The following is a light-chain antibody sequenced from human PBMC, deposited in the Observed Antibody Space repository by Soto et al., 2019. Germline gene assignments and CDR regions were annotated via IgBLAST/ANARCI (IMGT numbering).Light chain of an antibody. CDR3: QQYSTYPLT. Sequence: IKVNQSLSTLSASIEERVPLTCRASQSITTFLAWYQQKPGKAPQILIYDASKLEPGVPSRLSGGGSGTEFTLTISSLQPDDFATYYCQQYSTYPLTFGGGTKVDI. CDR1: QSITTF. V-gene: IGKV1-5*01. J-gene: IGKJ4*01. CDR2: DAS.